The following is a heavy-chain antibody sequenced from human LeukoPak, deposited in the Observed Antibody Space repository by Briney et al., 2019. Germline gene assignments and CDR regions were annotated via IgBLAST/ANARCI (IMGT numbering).Heavy chain of an antibody. CDR1: GFTFSSYG. CDR3: ATLEGTEWTDC. V-gene: IGHV3-30*03. Sequence: SGRSLRLSCAASGFTFSSYGMRWVRQAPGKVLEWVAVISYDGRNKYYADSVKGRFTISRENSKNTLYLKMNSLRAEDTVVYQCATLEGTEWTDCCGRGTLVTVSS. CDR2: ISYDGRNK. J-gene: IGHJ4*02. D-gene: IGHD1-1*01.